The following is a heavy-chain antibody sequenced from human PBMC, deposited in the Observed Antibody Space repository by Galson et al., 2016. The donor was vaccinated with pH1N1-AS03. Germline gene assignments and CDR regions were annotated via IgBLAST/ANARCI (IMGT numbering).Heavy chain of an antibody. Sequence: QSGAEVKKPGESLRISCQGSGYNFGIYWIGWVRQMPGKGLEWMGIIYPGDSDTKYSPSFQGQVTLSVDKSINTAYLQWSSLKASDTAMYYCARATGTAGGVDYWGQGTLVSVSS. V-gene: IGHV5-51*01. CDR3: ARATGTAGGVDY. D-gene: IGHD1-1*01. CDR1: GYNFGIYW. CDR2: IYPGDSDT. J-gene: IGHJ4*02.